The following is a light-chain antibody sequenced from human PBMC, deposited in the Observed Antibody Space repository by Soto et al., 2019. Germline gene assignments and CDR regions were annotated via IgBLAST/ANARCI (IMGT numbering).Light chain of an antibody. J-gene: IGKJ1*01. Sequence: EIVLTQSPGTLSLSPGERATLSCRASQSISSNYLAWYQQTPGQAPRLLIYDAYSTAAGIPDRFSGSGSGTDFTLTISRLEPEDVGVYYCHQYAGSPLTFGQGTKVEVK. CDR1: QSISSNY. V-gene: IGKV3-20*01. CDR3: HQYAGSPLT. CDR2: DAY.